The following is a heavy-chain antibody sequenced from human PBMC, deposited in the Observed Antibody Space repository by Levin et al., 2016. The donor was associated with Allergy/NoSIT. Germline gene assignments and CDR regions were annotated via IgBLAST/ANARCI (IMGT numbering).Heavy chain of an antibody. Sequence: GESLKISCAASGFTFTDYAMSWVRQAPGKGLEWVGFIRNEAYGGTTEYAASVKGRFTISRDDSKIIAYLQMNALKTEDTAVYYCTRAQVSSWPRWFDPWGQGTLVTVSS. J-gene: IGHJ5*02. CDR1: GFTFTDYA. CDR3: TRAQVSSWPRWFDP. V-gene: IGHV3-49*04. CDR2: IRNEAYGGTT. D-gene: IGHD6-13*01.